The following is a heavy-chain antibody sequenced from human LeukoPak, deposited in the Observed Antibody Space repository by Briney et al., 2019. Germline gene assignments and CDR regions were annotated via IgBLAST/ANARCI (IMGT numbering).Heavy chain of an antibody. V-gene: IGHV3-9*01. J-gene: IGHJ6*02. Sequence: GRSLRLSCAASGFTFDDYAMHWVRQAPGKGLEWVSGISWNSGSIGYADSVKGRFTISRDNAKNSLYLQMNSLRAEDTALYYCAKDGLYYDSSGVYYYYGMDVWGQGTTVTVSS. CDR1: GFTFDDYA. CDR2: ISWNSGSI. D-gene: IGHD3-22*01. CDR3: AKDGLYYDSSGVYYYYGMDV.